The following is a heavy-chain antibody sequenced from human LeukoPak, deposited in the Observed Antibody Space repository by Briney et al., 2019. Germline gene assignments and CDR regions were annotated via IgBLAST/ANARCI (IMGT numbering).Heavy chain of an antibody. CDR3: ARQQVHSGGFGAFDN. Sequence: GESLKISCKGSGYMFTNYWIGWVRQMPGKGLEWMGIVYSGDSDARYSPSFQGQVTISADKSINTAYLQWSSLGASDTAMYYCARQQVHSGGFGAFDNWGQGTLVTVSS. CDR2: VYSGDSDA. J-gene: IGHJ3*02. D-gene: IGHD6-19*01. V-gene: IGHV5-51*01. CDR1: GYMFTNYW.